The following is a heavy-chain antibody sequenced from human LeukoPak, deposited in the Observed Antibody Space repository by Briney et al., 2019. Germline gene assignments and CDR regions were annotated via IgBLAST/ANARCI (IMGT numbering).Heavy chain of an antibody. D-gene: IGHD4-23*01. CDR2: NSCDGGST. V-gene: IGHV3-43*01. CDR1: GFTFDDYT. Sequence: TGGSLRLSCAASGFTFDDYTMHWVRQAPGKGLEWVSLNSCDGGSTYYADSVKGRFTISRDNSKNSLYLQMNSLRTEDTALYYCAKDINPYDYGGNVDYWGQGTLVTVSS. CDR3: AKDINPYDYGGNVDY. J-gene: IGHJ4*02.